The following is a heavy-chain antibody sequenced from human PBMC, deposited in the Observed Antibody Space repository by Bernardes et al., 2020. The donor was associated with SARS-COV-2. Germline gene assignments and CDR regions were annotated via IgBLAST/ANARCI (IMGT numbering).Heavy chain of an antibody. D-gene: IGHD5-18*01. V-gene: IGHV4-38-2*01. J-gene: IGHJ5*02. CDR3: AKGGYRYGS. CDR1: GYSISSGYY. CDR2: MYHSGST. Sequence: SETLSLTCAVSGYSISSGYYWGWIRQPPGKGLEWIASMYHSGSTFYNPSLKSRLSISIDTSKNQFSLKLTSVTAADTAVYYCAKGGYRYGSWGQGTLVTVSS.